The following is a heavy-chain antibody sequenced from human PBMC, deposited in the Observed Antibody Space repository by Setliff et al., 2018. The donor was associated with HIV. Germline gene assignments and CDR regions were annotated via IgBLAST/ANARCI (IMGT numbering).Heavy chain of an antibody. J-gene: IGHJ4*02. CDR2: IKRNADGGTA. D-gene: IGHD6-13*01. V-gene: IGHV3-15*05. CDR1: GFTFNHTW. Sequence: TGGSLRLSCAASGFTFNHTWMSWVRQAPGKGLEWVGRIKRNADGGTADYAAPVKGRFSISRDDSEHRLFLQMNSVKTEDTAVYYCTTIGADGSSWFGGYFYYWGPGILVTGSS. CDR3: TTIGADGSSWFGGYFYY.